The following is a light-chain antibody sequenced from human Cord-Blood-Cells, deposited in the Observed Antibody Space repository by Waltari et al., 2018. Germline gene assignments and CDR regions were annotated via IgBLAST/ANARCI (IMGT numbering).Light chain of an antibody. CDR3: SSYTSSSTLVV. Sequence: QSALTQPASVSGSPGQSITISCTGTSSDAGGYNYVSWYQQHPGKAPKLMIYEVSNRPSGVSNRFSASKSGNTASLTISGLQAEDEADYYCSSYTSSSTLVVFGGGTKLTVL. V-gene: IGLV2-14*01. CDR2: EVS. CDR1: SSDAGGYNY. J-gene: IGLJ2*01.